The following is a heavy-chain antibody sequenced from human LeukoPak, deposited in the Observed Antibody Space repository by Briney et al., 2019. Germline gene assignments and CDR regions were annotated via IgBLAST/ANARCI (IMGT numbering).Heavy chain of an antibody. CDR2: IKSKTDGGTT. CDR3: TTRSATRAAAYRYFDY. J-gene: IGHJ4*02. V-gene: IGHV3-15*01. Sequence: GGPLRLSCAASGFTFSNAWMSWVRQAPGKGLEWVGRIKSKTDGGTTDYAAPVKGRFTISRDDSKNTLYLQMNSLKTEDTAVYYCTTRSATRAAAYRYFDYWGQGTLVTVSS. D-gene: IGHD6-13*01. CDR1: GFTFSNAW.